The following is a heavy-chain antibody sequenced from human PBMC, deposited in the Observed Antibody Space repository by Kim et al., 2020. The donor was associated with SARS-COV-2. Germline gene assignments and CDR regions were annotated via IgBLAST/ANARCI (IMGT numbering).Heavy chain of an antibody. CDR3: ARDLRSGSSWYSLSWFDP. D-gene: IGHD6-13*01. V-gene: IGHV1-69*13. CDR2: IIPIFGTA. J-gene: IGHJ5*02. CDR1: GGTFSSYA. Sequence: SVKVSCKASGGTFSSYAISWVRQAPGQGLEWMGGIIPIFGTANYAQKFQGRVTITADESTSTAYMELSSLRSEDTAVYYCARDLRSGSSWYSLSWFDPWGQGTLVTVSS.